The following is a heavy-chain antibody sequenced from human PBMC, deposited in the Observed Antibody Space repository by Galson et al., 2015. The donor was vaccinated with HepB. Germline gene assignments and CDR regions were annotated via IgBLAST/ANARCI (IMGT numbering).Heavy chain of an antibody. Sequence: SVKVSCKASGYTFTSYAMNWVRQAPGQGLEWMGWINTNTGNPTYAQGFTGRFVFSLDTSVSTAYLQISSLKAEDTAVYYCARGEEWLRKYYFDYWGQGTLVTVSS. J-gene: IGHJ4*02. V-gene: IGHV7-4-1*02. D-gene: IGHD5-12*01. CDR3: ARGEEWLRKYYFDY. CDR1: GYTFTSYA. CDR2: INTNTGNP.